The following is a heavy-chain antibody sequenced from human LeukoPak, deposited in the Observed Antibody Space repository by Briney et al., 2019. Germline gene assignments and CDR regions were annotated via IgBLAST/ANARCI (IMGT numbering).Heavy chain of an antibody. D-gene: IGHD1-26*01. CDR3: ANKPVGANHFDY. V-gene: IGHV3-30*02. CDR1: EFSVGSNY. CDR2: IRYDGSNK. J-gene: IGHJ4*02. Sequence: PGGSLRLSCTASEFSVGSNYMTWVRQAPGKGLEWVAFIRYDGSNKYYADSVKGRFTISRDNSKNTLYLQMNSLRAEDTAVYYCANKPVGANHFDYWGQGTLVTVSS.